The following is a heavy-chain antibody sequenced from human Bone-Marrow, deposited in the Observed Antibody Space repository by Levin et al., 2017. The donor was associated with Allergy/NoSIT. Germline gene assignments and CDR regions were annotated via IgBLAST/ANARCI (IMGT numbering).Heavy chain of an antibody. V-gene: IGHV3-23*01. CDR1: GFTFSSYA. CDR3: AKDRSGYGGWCLDH. CDR2: ISGGGVNI. Sequence: GGSLRLSCAASGFTFSSYAMSWVRQGPGKGLEWVSSISGGGVNIYFADSVKGRFTISRDNSKNTLYLQMNSLTAEDTAVYYCAKDRSGYGGWCLDHWGQGTLVTVSS. D-gene: IGHD3-22*01. J-gene: IGHJ4*02.